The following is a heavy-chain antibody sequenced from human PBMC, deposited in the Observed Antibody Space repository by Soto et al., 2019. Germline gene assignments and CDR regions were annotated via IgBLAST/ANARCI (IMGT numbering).Heavy chain of an antibody. CDR1: GFTFSNYN. Sequence: GGSLRLSCAASGFTFSNYNINWVRQAPGKGLEWVSVIYSAGSADFADSVKGRFTISRDNSKNTLYLQMNSLRAEDTALYYCARLGGTGYYSGSVSWGQGTLVTVSS. CDR3: ARLGGTGYYSGSVS. V-gene: IGHV3-66*01. D-gene: IGHD3-9*01. J-gene: IGHJ5*02. CDR2: IYSAGSA.